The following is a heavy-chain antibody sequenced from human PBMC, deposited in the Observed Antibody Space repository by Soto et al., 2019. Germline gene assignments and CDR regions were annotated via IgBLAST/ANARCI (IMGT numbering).Heavy chain of an antibody. D-gene: IGHD1-26*01. CDR2: INSDGSTT. Sequence: EVQLVESGGGLVQPGGSLRLSCAASGFTFSSHWMHWVRQVPGKGLVWVSRINSDGSTTTYADSVKGRFTISRDNAKNNLYFAMNRLEGEDTGCYSCARGQEGGSYFLAFDIWGQGTMVTVSS. CDR3: ARGQEGGSYFLAFDI. J-gene: IGHJ3*02. CDR1: GFTFSSHW. V-gene: IGHV3-74*01.